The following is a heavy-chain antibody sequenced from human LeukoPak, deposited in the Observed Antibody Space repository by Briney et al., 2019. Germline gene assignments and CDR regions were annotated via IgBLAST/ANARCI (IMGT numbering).Heavy chain of an antibody. CDR1: GGTFISYA. J-gene: IGHJ6*02. D-gene: IGHD3-9*01. Sequence: ASVKVSCKASGGTFISYAISWVRQALGQGLEWMGGIIPIFGTANYAQKFQGRVTITADESTSTAYMELSSLRSEDTAVYYCARTYDILTGYYEYYYYGMDVWGQGTTVTVSS. CDR2: IIPIFGTA. V-gene: IGHV1-69*13. CDR3: ARTYDILTGYYEYYYYGMDV.